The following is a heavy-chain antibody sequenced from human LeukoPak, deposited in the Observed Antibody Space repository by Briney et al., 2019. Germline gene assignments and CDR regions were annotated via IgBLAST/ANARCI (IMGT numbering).Heavy chain of an antibody. Sequence: SGPTLVNPTQTLTLTCTFSGFSLSTSGVGVGWIRQPPGKALEWLALIYWDDDKRYSLSLKSRLTITKDTSKNQVVLTMTNMDPVDTATYYCAHRRGYSGYDHSQGFDYWGQGTLVTVSS. J-gene: IGHJ4*02. V-gene: IGHV2-5*02. CDR3: AHRRGYSGYDHSQGFDY. CDR1: GFSLSTSGVG. D-gene: IGHD5-12*01. CDR2: IYWDDDK.